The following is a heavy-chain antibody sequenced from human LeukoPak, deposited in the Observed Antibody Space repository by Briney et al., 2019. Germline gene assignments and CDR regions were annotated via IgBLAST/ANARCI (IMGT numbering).Heavy chain of an antibody. J-gene: IGHJ4*02. CDR1: GYTFTDYA. Sequence: ASVKVSCKASGYTFTDYAISWVRQAPGQGLECMGWINTGTGNPTYAQGFTGRFVFSVDTSVSTAFLQINSLKVEDTAVYFCYGVGATFDHWGQGTLVTVSS. CDR2: INTGTGNP. CDR3: YGVGATFDH. D-gene: IGHD1-26*01. V-gene: IGHV7-4-1*02.